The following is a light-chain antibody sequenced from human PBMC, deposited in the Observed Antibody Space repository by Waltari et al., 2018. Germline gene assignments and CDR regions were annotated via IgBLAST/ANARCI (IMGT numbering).Light chain of an antibody. CDR2: GAS. J-gene: IGKJ1*01. Sequence: EIVLTQSPGTLSLSPGERATLSCRASQRVSSSYLAWYQQKPGQAPRLLIYGASSRATGSPDRFSGSGSGTDFTLTISRREPEDFAVYYCQQYGSSPRTFGQGTKVEIK. CDR1: QRVSSSY. CDR3: QQYGSSPRT. V-gene: IGKV3-20*01.